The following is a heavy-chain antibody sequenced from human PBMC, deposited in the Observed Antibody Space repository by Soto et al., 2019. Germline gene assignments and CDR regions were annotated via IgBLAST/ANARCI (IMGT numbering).Heavy chain of an antibody. J-gene: IGHJ4*02. D-gene: IGHD6-19*01. Sequence: EVQLLESGGGWVQPGGSLRLSCAASGFTFSSYAMSWVRQAPGKGLEWVSDISGSGGSTYYADSEKGRFTISRDNSKNTLYLQMNSLRAEDTAVYYCANDEIIAVAGTCDYWGQGPLVTVSS. CDR2: ISGSGGST. CDR1: GFTFSSYA. V-gene: IGHV3-23*01. CDR3: ANDEIIAVAGTCDY.